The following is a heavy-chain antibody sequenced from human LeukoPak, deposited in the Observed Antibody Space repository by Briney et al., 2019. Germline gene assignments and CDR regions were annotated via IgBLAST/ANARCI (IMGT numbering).Heavy chain of an antibody. CDR2: IYSGGST. CDR3: ARDRGSGWYYFDY. D-gene: IGHD6-19*01. V-gene: IGHV3-53*01. J-gene: IGHJ4*02. Sequence: GGSLRLSCAASGFTVSSNYMSWVRQAPGKGLEWVSVIYSGGSTCYADSVKGRFTISRDNSKNTLYLQMNSLRAEDTAVYYCARDRGSGWYYFDYWGQGTLVTVSS. CDR1: GFTVSSNY.